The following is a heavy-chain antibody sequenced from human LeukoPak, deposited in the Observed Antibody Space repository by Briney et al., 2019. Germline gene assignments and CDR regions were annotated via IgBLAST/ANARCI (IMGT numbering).Heavy chain of an antibody. Sequence: HPPETLSLTCAVYGGSFSGYYWSWIRQPPGKGLEWIGEINHSGSTNYNPSLKSRVTISVDTSKNQFSLKLSSVTAADTAVYYCARGLVVITKRFDYWGQGTLVTVSS. CDR1: GGSFSGYY. D-gene: IGHD3-22*01. CDR3: ARGLVVITKRFDY. CDR2: INHSGST. J-gene: IGHJ4*02. V-gene: IGHV4-34*01.